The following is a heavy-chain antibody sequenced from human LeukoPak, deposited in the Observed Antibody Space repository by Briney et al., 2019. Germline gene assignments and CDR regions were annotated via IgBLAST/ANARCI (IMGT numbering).Heavy chain of an antibody. CDR2: ISSSSSYI. CDR3: ARVDWNYDVFADY. J-gene: IGHJ4*02. V-gene: IGHV3-21*01. D-gene: IGHD1-7*01. CDR1: GYSITSGYY. Sequence: ETLSLTCTVSGYSITSGYYWGWIRQPPGKGLEWVSSISSSSSYIYYADSVKGRFTISRDNAKNSLYLQMNSLRAEDTAVYYCARVDWNYDVFADYWGQGTLVTVSS.